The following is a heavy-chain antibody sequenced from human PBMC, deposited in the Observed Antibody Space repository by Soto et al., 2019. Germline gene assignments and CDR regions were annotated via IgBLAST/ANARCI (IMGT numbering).Heavy chain of an antibody. CDR3: ARAHCSSTSCYFFAGAFDI. CDR2: IYYSGST. D-gene: IGHD2-2*01. Sequence: PSLTCTVSGGSISSYYWSWIRQPPGKGLEWLGYIYYSGSTNYNPSLKSRVTISVDTSKNQFSLKLSSVTAADTAVYYCARAHCSSTSCYFFAGAFDIWGQGTMVTVSS. V-gene: IGHV4-59*01. CDR1: GGSISSYY. J-gene: IGHJ3*02.